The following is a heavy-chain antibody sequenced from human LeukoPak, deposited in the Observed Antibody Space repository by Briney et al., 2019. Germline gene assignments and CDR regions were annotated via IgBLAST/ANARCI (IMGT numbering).Heavy chain of an antibody. Sequence: GSLRLSCAASGFTVSSNYMSWIRQPPGKGLEWIGYIYYSGSTNYNPSLKSRVTISVDTSKNQFSLKLSSVTAADTAVYYCARKAAYDSSGSFDYWGQGTLVTVSS. CDR2: IYYSGST. CDR3: ARKAAYDSSGSFDY. V-gene: IGHV4-59*02. D-gene: IGHD3-22*01. J-gene: IGHJ4*02. CDR1: GFTVSSNY.